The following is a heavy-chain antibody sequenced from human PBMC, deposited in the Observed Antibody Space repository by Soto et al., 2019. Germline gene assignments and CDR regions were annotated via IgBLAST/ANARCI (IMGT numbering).Heavy chain of an antibody. CDR2: IYYSGST. J-gene: IGHJ6*03. CDR3: ARQTTVTTFRYYYYMDV. V-gene: IGHV4-39*01. D-gene: IGHD4-17*01. Sequence: SETLSLTCTVSGGSISSSSYYWGWIRQPPGKGLEWIGSIYYSGSTYYNPSLKSRVTISVDTSKNQFSLKLSSVTAADTAVYYCARQTTVTTFRYYYYMDVWGKGTTVTVSS. CDR1: GGSISSSSYY.